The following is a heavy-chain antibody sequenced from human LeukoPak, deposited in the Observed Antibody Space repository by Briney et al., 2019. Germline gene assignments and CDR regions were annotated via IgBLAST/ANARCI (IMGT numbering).Heavy chain of an antibody. J-gene: IGHJ4*02. CDR2: IYFSGST. D-gene: IGHD3-3*01. V-gene: IGHV4-30-4*08. Sequence: SETLSLTCPVSGGSLSSGDYYWSWIRQPPGTGLEWVGYIYFSGSTYYNPSLKGRVTISQDTSKNQFSLNLSSVTAADAAVYYCARTRTYYDFWRGYRDIDYWGQESLVTVSS. CDR1: GGSLSSGDYY. CDR3: ARTRTYYDFWRGYRDIDY.